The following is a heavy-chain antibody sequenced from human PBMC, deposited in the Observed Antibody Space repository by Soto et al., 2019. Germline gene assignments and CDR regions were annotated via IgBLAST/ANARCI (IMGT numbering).Heavy chain of an antibody. J-gene: IGHJ4*02. CDR2: ISYDGSDK. CDR3: ARLLAGTRLGYFDY. CDR1: GLTFSSYG. D-gene: IGHD6-19*01. V-gene: IGHV3-30*03. Sequence: QVQLVESGGGVVQPGRSLRLSCPASGLTFSSYGMHWVRQAPGKGLEWVAAISYDGSDKYYADSVKGRFTISRDNSKKTLHLELNSLRAEDTAVYYCARLLAGTRLGYFDYWGQGTLVIVSS.